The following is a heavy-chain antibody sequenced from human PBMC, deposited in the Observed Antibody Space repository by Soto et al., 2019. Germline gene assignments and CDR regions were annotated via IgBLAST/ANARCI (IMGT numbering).Heavy chain of an antibody. Sequence: GGSLRLSCAASGFPFSSYGMHWVRQAPGKGLEWVAVISNDGGNKYYSASVKGRFTISRDNSKNMLYLQMNNLRDEDTAVYYCADPGSTDLDVWGQGTTVTVSS. V-gene: IGHV3-30*03. CDR1: GFPFSSYG. CDR3: ADPGSTDLDV. D-gene: IGHD2-21*01. CDR2: ISNDGGNK. J-gene: IGHJ6*02.